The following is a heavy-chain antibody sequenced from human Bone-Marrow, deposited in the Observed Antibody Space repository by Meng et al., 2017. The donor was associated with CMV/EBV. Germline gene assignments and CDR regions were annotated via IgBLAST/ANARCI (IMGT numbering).Heavy chain of an antibody. CDR3: SRGDSNGPLY. CDR2: IRNRANSHAT. CDR1: GFTFSDAG. V-gene: IGHV3-73*01. J-gene: IGHJ4*02. D-gene: IGHD3-22*01. Sequence: GESLKISCSASGFTFSDAGLHWVRQASGRGLEWIGRIRNRANSHATAYVASVKGRFTIPRDDSKNTMSLHMSSLKTDHTAGYYCSRGDSNGPLYWGPGTLVTVSS.